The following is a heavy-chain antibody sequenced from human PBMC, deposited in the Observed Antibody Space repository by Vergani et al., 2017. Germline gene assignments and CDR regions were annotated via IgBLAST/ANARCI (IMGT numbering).Heavy chain of an antibody. Sequence: EVQLVESGGGLVQPGGSLRLSCAASGFTFSSYSMNWVRQAPGKGLEWVSYISSSSSTIYYADSVKGRFTISRDNAKNSLYLQMNSLRAEDTAVYYCARGPVLLXFGEFGAMDGAFDIWGQGTMVTVSS. CDR3: ARGPVLLXFGEFGAMDGAFDI. J-gene: IGHJ3*02. D-gene: IGHD3-10*01. CDR1: GFTFSSYS. V-gene: IGHV3-48*01. CDR2: ISSSSSTI.